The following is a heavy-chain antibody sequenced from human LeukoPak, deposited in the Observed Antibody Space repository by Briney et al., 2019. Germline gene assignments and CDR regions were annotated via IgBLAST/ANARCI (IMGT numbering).Heavy chain of an antibody. Sequence: SETLSLTCTVSGGSLSGHYWSWIRQPTGKRLEGIGYVSYTGRTKYNPSLQSRVTISIDTSKSQFSLKLTSVTSADTAVYSCARLLDNDISGDPDTFDVWGQGTTVIVSS. J-gene: IGHJ3*01. V-gene: IGHV4-59*11. CDR1: GGSLSGHY. CDR2: VSYTGRT. CDR3: ARLLDNDISGDPDTFDV. D-gene: IGHD3-22*01.